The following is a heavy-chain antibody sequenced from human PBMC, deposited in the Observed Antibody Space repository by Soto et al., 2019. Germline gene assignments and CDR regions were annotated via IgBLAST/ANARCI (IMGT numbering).Heavy chain of an antibody. D-gene: IGHD3-22*01. V-gene: IGHV5-51*01. Sequence: PGESLKISCKGSGFTFTDYWIAWVRQMPGKGLEWMGIIYPGDSKTRYTPSFQGQVTISADKPISTAFLHWSSLKASDTAMYYCARHPNYYDSSGYYYSDYWGQGTLVTVSS. CDR1: GFTFTDYW. J-gene: IGHJ4*02. CDR2: IYPGDSKT. CDR3: ARHPNYYDSSGYYYSDY.